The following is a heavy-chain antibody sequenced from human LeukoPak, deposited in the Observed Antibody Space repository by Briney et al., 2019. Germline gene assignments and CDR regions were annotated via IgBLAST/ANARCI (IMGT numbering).Heavy chain of an antibody. D-gene: IGHD3-9*01. Sequence: SETLSLTCTASGGSVSSGSYYWSWIRQPPGKGLEWIGYIYYSGSTNYNPSLKSRVTISVDTSKNQFSLKLSSVTAADTAVYYCARGRYLGAFDIWGQGTMVTVSS. CDR3: ARGRYLGAFDI. J-gene: IGHJ3*02. CDR2: IYYSGST. CDR1: GGSVSSGSYY. V-gene: IGHV4-61*01.